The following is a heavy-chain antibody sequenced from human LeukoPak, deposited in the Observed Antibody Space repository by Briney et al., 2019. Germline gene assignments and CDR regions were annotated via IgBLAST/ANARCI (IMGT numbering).Heavy chain of an antibody. V-gene: IGHV3-23*05. CDR3: AKGGISSTGLEA. Sequence: PGGSLRLSCAASAFTFSSSPMTWVRQSPGKGLEWVSPVDTGIGATYYADSVKGRFTISRDSSKNRVYLQMSSLRDDDTAVYYCAKGGISSTGLEAWGQGTLVTVSS. D-gene: IGHD1-1*01. CDR2: VDTGIGAT. J-gene: IGHJ5*02. CDR1: AFTFSSSP.